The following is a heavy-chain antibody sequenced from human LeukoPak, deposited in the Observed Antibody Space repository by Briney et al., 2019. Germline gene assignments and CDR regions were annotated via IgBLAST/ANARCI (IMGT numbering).Heavy chain of an antibody. Sequence: GGSLRLSCAASGFTFSSYSMNWVRQAPGKGLEWVSYISSSSSTIYYADSVKGRFTISRDNAKNSLYLQMNSLRDEDTAVYYCARSMVRGGYAFDIWGQGTMITVSS. J-gene: IGHJ3*02. CDR1: GFTFSSYS. CDR3: ARSMVRGGYAFDI. D-gene: IGHD3-10*01. CDR2: ISSSSSTI. V-gene: IGHV3-48*02.